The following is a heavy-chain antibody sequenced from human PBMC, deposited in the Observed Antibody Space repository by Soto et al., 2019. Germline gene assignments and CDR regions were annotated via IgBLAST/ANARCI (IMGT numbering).Heavy chain of an antibody. CDR1: GFSLSNARMG. J-gene: IGHJ6*02. Sequence: SGPTLVNPTETLTLTCPVSGFSLSNARMGVSWIRQPPGKALEWLAHIFSNDEKSYSTSLKSRLTISKDTSKSQVVLTMTNMDPVDTATYYCARIPRSRFLNYGMDVWGQGTTVTVSS. CDR2: IFSNDEK. D-gene: IGHD3-3*01. CDR3: ARIPRSRFLNYGMDV. V-gene: IGHV2-26*01.